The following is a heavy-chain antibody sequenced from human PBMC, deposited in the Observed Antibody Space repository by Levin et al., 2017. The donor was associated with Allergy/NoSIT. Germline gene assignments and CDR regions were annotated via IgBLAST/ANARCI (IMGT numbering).Heavy chain of an antibody. CDR2: INHSGST. CDR1: GGSFSGYY. Sequence: PSETLSLTCAVYGGSFSGYYWSWIRQPPGKGLEWIGEINHSGSTNYNPSLKSRVTISVDTSKNQFSLKLSSVTAADTAVYYCARGRGGSYHYYYGMDVWGQGTTVTVSS. D-gene: IGHD1-26*01. V-gene: IGHV4-34*01. CDR3: ARGRGGSYHYYYGMDV. J-gene: IGHJ6*02.